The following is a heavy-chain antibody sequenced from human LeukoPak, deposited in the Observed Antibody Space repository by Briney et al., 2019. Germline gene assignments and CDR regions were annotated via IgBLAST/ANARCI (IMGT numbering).Heavy chain of an antibody. Sequence: GGSLRLSCAASGFTFDDYGMSWVRQAPGKGLEWVSGINWNGGSTGYADSVKGRFTISRDNAKNSLYLQMNSLRAEDTAVYYCAKDPLTTVTTWPNWFDPWGQGTLVTVSS. V-gene: IGHV3-20*04. CDR3: AKDPLTTVTTWPNWFDP. D-gene: IGHD4-17*01. J-gene: IGHJ5*02. CDR1: GFTFDDYG. CDR2: INWNGGST.